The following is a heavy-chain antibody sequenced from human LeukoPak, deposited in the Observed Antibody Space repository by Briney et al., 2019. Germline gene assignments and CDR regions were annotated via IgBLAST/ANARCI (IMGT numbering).Heavy chain of an antibody. Sequence: GGSLRLSCAASGFTFDDYAMHWVRQAPGKGLEWVSGITWNSAYIDYADSVKGRFTISRDNAKNSLYLQMNSLRPEDTALYYCAKAGGSGWDHFDFWGQGTLVTVSS. J-gene: IGHJ4*02. CDR3: AKAGGSGWDHFDF. V-gene: IGHV3-9*01. CDR2: ITWNSAYI. CDR1: GFTFDDYA. D-gene: IGHD6-19*01.